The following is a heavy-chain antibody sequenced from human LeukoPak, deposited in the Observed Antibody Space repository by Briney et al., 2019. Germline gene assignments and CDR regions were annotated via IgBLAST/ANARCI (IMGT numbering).Heavy chain of an antibody. CDR3: ASGITGT. Sequence: QTGGSLRLSCAASGFTFSSYGMHWVRQAPGQGLEWVAFIRYGGYKKYYADSVKGRFTISRDNSKNTLYLQMNSLRAEDTAVYYCASGITGTWGQGTLVTVSS. D-gene: IGHD1-20*01. J-gene: IGHJ5*02. CDR2: IRYGGYKK. V-gene: IGHV3-30*02. CDR1: GFTFSSYG.